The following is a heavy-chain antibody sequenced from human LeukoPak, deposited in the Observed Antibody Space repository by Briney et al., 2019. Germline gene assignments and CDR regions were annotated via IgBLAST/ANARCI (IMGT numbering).Heavy chain of an antibody. Sequence: GGSLRHSCAASGFTLNSYAMNWVRQAPGKGLEWVSAISGSGGSTYYADSVKGRFTISRDNSKNTLYLQMNSLRAEDTAVYYCAKPHGAGISAAGYGMDIWGQGTTVAVSS. CDR3: AKPHGAGISAAGYGMDI. CDR1: GFTLNSYA. D-gene: IGHD6-13*01. V-gene: IGHV3-23*01. J-gene: IGHJ6*02. CDR2: ISGSGGST.